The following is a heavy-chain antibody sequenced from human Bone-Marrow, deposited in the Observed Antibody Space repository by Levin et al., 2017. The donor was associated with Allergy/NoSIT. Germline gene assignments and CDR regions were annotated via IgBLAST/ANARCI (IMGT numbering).Heavy chain of an antibody. D-gene: IGHD4-23*01. Sequence: LSLTCAASGLTFSTYTMSWVRQAPGRGLEWVSSISSSSNILYADSVKGRFTISRDKAENSLYLQMNSLKAEDTAVYYCARVEYGGNSGRGAFDIWGQGTMVTVSS. J-gene: IGHJ3*02. CDR3: ARVEYGGNSGRGAFDI. CDR1: GLTFSTYT. CDR2: ISSSSNI. V-gene: IGHV3-69-1*01.